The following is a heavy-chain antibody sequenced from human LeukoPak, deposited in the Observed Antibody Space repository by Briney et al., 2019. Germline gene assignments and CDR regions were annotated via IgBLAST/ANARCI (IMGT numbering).Heavy chain of an antibody. D-gene: IGHD2-2*01. Sequence: SETLSLTCTVSGGSISSSSYSWGWIRQPPGKGLEWIGSIYYSGSTYYNPSLKSRVTISVDTSKNQFSLKLSSVTAADTAVYYCARGSISTNWFDPWGQGTLVTVSS. CDR2: IYYSGST. CDR1: GGSISSSSYS. CDR3: ARGSISTNWFDP. J-gene: IGHJ5*02. V-gene: IGHV4-39*01.